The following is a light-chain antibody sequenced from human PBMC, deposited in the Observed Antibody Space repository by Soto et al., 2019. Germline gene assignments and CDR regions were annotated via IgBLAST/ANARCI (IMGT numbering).Light chain of an antibody. CDR3: CSYASTSPYV. J-gene: IGLJ1*01. CDR1: SSDVGSSDL. CDR2: GAI. Sequence: ALTQPASVSGSPGQSITISCIGTSSDVGSSDLVSWYQQHPDTAPKLLIYGAIKRPSGVSTRFSGSKSGNTASLTISGLQAEDEADYYCCSYASTSPYVFGTGTKVTVL. V-gene: IGLV2-23*01.